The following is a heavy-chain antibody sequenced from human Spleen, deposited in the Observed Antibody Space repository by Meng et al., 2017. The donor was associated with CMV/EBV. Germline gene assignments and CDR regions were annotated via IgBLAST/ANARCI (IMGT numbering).Heavy chain of an antibody. J-gene: IGHJ4*02. CDR1: GFSFSSYS. V-gene: IGHV3-21*03. Sequence: LSCAASGFSFSSYSMNWVRQAPGKGLEWVSSISSSSSYIYYADSVKGRFTISRDKSKNTLYLQMNSLTPEDTALYYCARVDKSYHFDHWGQGTLVTVSS. CDR3: ARVDKSYHFDH. D-gene: IGHD5-18*01. CDR2: ISSSSSYI.